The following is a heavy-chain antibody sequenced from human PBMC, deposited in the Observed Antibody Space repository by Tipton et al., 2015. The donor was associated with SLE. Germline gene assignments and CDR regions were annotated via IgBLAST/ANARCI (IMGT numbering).Heavy chain of an antibody. CDR1: GFTFSDSG. D-gene: IGHD3-22*01. Sequence: SLRLSCAASGFTFSDSGMNWVRQAPGKGLEWVSYISASSGTKIYADSVQGRFTVSRDNAKNALYLQMNSLRAADTAVYYCARGVAYYFDSGAFDVWGQGTMVTVSS. CDR3: ARGVAYYFDSGAFDV. CDR2: ISASSGTK. J-gene: IGHJ3*01. V-gene: IGHV3-48*01.